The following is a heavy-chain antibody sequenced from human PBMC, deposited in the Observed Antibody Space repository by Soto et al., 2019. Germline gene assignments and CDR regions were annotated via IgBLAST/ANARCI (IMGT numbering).Heavy chain of an antibody. Sequence: QVQLVQSGAEVKKPGSSVKVSCKASGGTFSSYAISWVRQAPGQGLEWMGGIIPIFGTANYAQKFQGRVTSTADESTSTAYMELSSLRSEDTAVYYCASRPGGYYGSGSYYTPYYYYGMDVWGQGTTVTVSS. J-gene: IGHJ6*02. CDR1: GGTFSSYA. CDR2: IIPIFGTA. D-gene: IGHD3-10*01. V-gene: IGHV1-69*01. CDR3: ASRPGGYYGSGSYYTPYYYYGMDV.